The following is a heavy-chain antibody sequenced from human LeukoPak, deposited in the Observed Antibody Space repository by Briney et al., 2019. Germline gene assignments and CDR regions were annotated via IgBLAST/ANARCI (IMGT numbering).Heavy chain of an antibody. V-gene: IGHV3-30*04. Sequence: PGRSLRLSCAASGFTFSRFAMHWVRQAPGKGLEWVALITYDGSNQYYADSVKGRFTFSKDSSKNPLYLQMNSLRAEDTAMYYCARLAVAGTKINDAFDIWGQGTMVAVSS. CDR1: GFTFSRFA. CDR2: ITYDGSNQ. CDR3: ARLAVAGTKINDAFDI. J-gene: IGHJ3*02. D-gene: IGHD6-19*01.